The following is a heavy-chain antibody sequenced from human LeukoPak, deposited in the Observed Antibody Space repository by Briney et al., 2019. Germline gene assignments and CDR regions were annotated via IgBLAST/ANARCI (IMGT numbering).Heavy chain of an antibody. V-gene: IGHV4-61*02. CDR1: GGSISSGSYY. CDR3: ARGRPTVTTSGFDY. D-gene: IGHD4-17*01. J-gene: IGHJ4*02. Sequence: SQTLSLTCTVSGGSISSGSYYWSWIRQPAGKGLEWIGRIYTSGSTDYNPSLKSRVTISVDTSKNQFSLKLSSVTAADTAVYYCARGRPTVTTSGFDYWGQGTLVTVSS. CDR2: IYTSGST.